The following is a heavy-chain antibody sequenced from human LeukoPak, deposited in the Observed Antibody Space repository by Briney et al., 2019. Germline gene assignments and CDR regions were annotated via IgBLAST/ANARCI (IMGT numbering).Heavy chain of an antibody. J-gene: IGHJ6*04. Sequence: GGSLRLSCAASGFTFSSYWMSWVRQAPGKGLVWVSRIKPDGSTTIYAESVKGRFTISRDNAKNTLYLQMSSLRADDTAVYYCARDLNFLMDVWGKGTTVTVSS. V-gene: IGHV3-74*01. CDR3: ARDLNFLMDV. CDR1: GFTFSSYW. CDR2: IKPDGSTT. D-gene: IGHD1-1*01.